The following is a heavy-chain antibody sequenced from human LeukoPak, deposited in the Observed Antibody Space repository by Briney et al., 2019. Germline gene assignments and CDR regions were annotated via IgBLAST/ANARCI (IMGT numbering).Heavy chain of an antibody. CDR2: ISSSSSTI. J-gene: IGHJ4*02. CDR3: ARGGSYTKGKYFDY. V-gene: IGHV3-48*02. CDR1: GFTFSNAW. D-gene: IGHD1-26*01. Sequence: PGGSLRLSCAASGFTFSNAWMSWVRQAPGKGLEWVSYISSSSSTIYYADSVKGRFTISRDNAKNSLYLQMNSLRDEDTAVYYCARGGSYTKGKYFDYWGQGTLVTVSS.